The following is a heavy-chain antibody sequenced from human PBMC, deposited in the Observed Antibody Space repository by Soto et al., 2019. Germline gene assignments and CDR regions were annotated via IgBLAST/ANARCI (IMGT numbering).Heavy chain of an antibody. CDR1: GGSFSGYY. V-gene: IGHV4-34*01. Sequence: QVQLQQWGAGLLKPSETLSLTCAVYGGSFSGYYWTWIRQPPGTGLEWIGELDHSGSTTYNPSLKRRVTISVDTSNNQISLKLTSVTAADTAVYYCARDKITGLFDYWGQGTLVTVSS. D-gene: IGHD2-8*02. CDR2: LDHSGST. CDR3: ARDKITGLFDY. J-gene: IGHJ4*02.